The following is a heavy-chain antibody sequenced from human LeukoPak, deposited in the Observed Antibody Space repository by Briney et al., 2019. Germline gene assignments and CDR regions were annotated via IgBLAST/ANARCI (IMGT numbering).Heavy chain of an antibody. V-gene: IGHV4-59*08. CDR2: IYHSGGT. CDR1: GGSISSYY. J-gene: IGHJ4*02. CDR3: ARNDSSGYFDY. D-gene: IGHD3-22*01. Sequence: PSETLSLTCSVSGGSISSYYWSWIRQPPGKGLEWIGSIYHSGGTVYNPSLKSRVTISVDTSKKQFSLKLTSVTAADTAVYYCARNDSSGYFDYWGQGTLVTVSS.